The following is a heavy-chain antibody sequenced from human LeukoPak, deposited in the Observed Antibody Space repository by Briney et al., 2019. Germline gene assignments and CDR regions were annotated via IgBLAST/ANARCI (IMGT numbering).Heavy chain of an antibody. CDR3: ARRRVYSGSGEFDF. D-gene: IGHD5-12*01. V-gene: IGHV4-59*01. CDR2: IHYSGTT. CDR1: GGSMSGYY. J-gene: IGHJ4*02. Sequence: SETLSLTCTVSGGSMSGYYWSWIRQPPGKGLEWIGYIHYSGTTNYNPSLKSRVTTSLDTSRNQFSLKLRSVTTADTAVYYCARRRVYSGSGEFDFWGQGTLVTVSS.